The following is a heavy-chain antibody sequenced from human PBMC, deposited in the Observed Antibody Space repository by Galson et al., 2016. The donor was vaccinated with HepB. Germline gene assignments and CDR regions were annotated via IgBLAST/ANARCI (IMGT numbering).Heavy chain of an antibody. Sequence: QSGAEVKKPGESLKISCKGSGYRFTTYWIGWVRQMPGKGLEWMGIIYPGDSETRYSPSFQGQVTISVDKSISTAYLQWSSLKASDIAIYYCAGQSQLGARGYYYGMDVWGQGTTVTVSS. J-gene: IGHJ6*02. CDR3: AGQSQLGARGYYYGMDV. CDR1: GYRFTTYW. CDR2: IYPGDSET. V-gene: IGHV5-51*01. D-gene: IGHD6-13*01.